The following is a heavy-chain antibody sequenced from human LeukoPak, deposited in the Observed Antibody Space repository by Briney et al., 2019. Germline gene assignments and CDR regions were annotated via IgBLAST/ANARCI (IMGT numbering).Heavy chain of an antibody. CDR2: ISYDGSDK. V-gene: IGHV3-30*18. Sequence: GGSLRLSCAASGFTFSTYGMHWVRQAPGKELEWVAVISYDGSDKYYADSVKGRFTISRDNSKNTLYLQMNSLRAEDTAVYYCAKDWRMFTIFGVLDPWGQGTLVTVSS. D-gene: IGHD3-3*01. CDR1: GFTFSTYG. CDR3: AKDWRMFTIFGVLDP. J-gene: IGHJ5*02.